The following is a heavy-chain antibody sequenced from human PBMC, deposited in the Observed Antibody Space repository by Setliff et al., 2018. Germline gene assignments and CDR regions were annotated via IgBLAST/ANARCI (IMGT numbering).Heavy chain of an antibody. V-gene: IGHV5-51*01. CDR1: GYRFTTYW. J-gene: IGHJ6*03. Sequence: PGESLKISCKGSGYRFTTYWIGWVRQMPGKGLEWMGIVFSGDSDTRYSPSFQGQVTMSADRSRVTAYLQWDSLKASDAATYYCARLAVRNTVYYYFTDVWGKGTSVTVSS. CDR2: VFSGDSDT. CDR3: ARLAVRNTVYYYFTDV. D-gene: IGHD2-2*02.